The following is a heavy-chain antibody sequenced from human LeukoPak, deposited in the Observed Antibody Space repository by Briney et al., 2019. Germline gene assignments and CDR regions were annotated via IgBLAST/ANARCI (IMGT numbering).Heavy chain of an antibody. Sequence: GGSLRLSCAASGFTFSSYAMSWARQAPGKGLEWVSAISGSGGITYYADSVQGRFTISRDNSKDTLYLQMNSLRAEDTAVFYCAKVWAGSTGYYFDYWGQGTLVTVSS. CDR1: GFTFSSYA. CDR2: ISGSGGIT. V-gene: IGHV3-23*01. D-gene: IGHD3-22*01. CDR3: AKVWAGSTGYYFDY. J-gene: IGHJ4*02.